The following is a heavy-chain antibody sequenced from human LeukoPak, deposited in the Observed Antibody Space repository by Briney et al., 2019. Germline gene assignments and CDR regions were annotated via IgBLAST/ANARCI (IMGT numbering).Heavy chain of an antibody. D-gene: IGHD2-15*01. V-gene: IGHV3-7*03. J-gene: IGHJ4*02. CDR3: ARDNGWSADF. Sequence: GGSLRLSCAASGFTFSRHWMYWVRQAPGKGLEWVANIKQDGSAKPYVDSVKGRFTISRDNAKNSLFLQMNSLRAEDTAVYYCARDNGWSADFWGQGTLVTVSS. CDR2: IKQDGSAK. CDR1: GFTFSRHW.